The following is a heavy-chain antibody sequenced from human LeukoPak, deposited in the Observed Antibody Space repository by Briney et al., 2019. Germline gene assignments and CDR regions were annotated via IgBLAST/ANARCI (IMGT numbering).Heavy chain of an antibody. V-gene: IGHV4-39*01. CDR1: GDSISSGSYY. J-gene: IGHJ5*02. Sequence: SETLSLTCTVSGDSISSGSYYWGWIRQPPGKGLEWIGSIFYSGSTFYNPSLKSRVTISVDTSKNQFSLRLTSMTAADTAVYYCARRGGDIVGFNWFDPWGQGTLVTVSS. CDR3: ARRGGDIVGFNWFDP. CDR2: IFYSGST. D-gene: IGHD2-15*01.